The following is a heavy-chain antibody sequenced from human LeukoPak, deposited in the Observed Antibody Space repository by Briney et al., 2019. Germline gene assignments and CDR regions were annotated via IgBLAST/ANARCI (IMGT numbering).Heavy chain of an antibody. D-gene: IGHD3-10*01. V-gene: IGHV1-8*01. CDR1: GYTFTSYD. CDR3: ARKTSKRGVHRGVIQGNWFDP. CDR2: MNPNNGNT. Sequence: ASVKVSCKASGYTFTSYDINWVRQATGQGLDWMGWMNPNNGNTGYAQKFQGRVTMTRNTSISTAYMELSSLRSEDTAVYYCARKTSKRGVHRGVIQGNWFDPWGQGTLVTVSS. J-gene: IGHJ5*02.